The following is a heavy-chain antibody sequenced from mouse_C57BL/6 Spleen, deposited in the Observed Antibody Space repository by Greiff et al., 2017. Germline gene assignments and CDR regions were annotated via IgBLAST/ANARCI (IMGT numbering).Heavy chain of an antibody. J-gene: IGHJ4*01. CDR3: VIYDYDGDYYAMDY. CDR2: IRSKSSNYAT. CDR1: GFTFNTYA. Sequence: EVQVVESGGGLVQPKGSLKLSCAASGFTFNTYAMHWVRQAPGKGLEWVARIRSKSSNYATYYADSVKDRFTISRDDSQSMLYLQMNNLKTEDTAMYYCVIYDYDGDYYAMDYWGQGTSVTVSS. V-gene: IGHV10-3*01. D-gene: IGHD2-4*01.